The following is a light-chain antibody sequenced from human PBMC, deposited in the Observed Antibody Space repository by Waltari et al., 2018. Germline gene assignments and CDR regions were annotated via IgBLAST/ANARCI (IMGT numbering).Light chain of an antibody. CDR2: WAS. J-gene: IGKJ1*01. CDR3: QQYYSTPWT. V-gene: IGKV4-1*01. Sequence: DIVLTQSPDSLALSLGERATMSCTSSQSILYNLRNTSYLAWYQKKPGQSPKLLFYWASTRKSGVPDRFSGSGSGAYFALTISSLQAEDVAVYYCQQYYSTPWTFGQGTRVEVK. CDR1: QSILYNLRNTSY.